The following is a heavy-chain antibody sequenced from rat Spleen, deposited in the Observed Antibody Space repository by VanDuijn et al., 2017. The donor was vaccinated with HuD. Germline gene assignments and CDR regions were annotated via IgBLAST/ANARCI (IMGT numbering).Heavy chain of an antibody. CDR1: GFTFSDYN. CDR3: TTWFAY. J-gene: IGHJ3*01. Sequence: EVQLVESGGGLVQPGRSLKLSCAASGFTFSDYNMAWVRQAPRKGLEWVASISYGGGNTYYRDSVMGRFTVSRDNAKSTLYLPMDSLRSEDTATYYCTTWFAYWGQGTLVTVSS. CDR2: ISYGGGNT. V-gene: IGHV5-20*01.